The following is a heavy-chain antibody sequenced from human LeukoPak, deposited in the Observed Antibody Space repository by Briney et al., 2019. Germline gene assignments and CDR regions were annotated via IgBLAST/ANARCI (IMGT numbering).Heavy chain of an antibody. V-gene: IGHV3-7*01. D-gene: IGHD5-12*01. CDR2: IKQDGSEK. Sequence: GGSLRLSCAASGFTFSSYWMSWVRQAPGKGLEWVANIKQDGSEKYYVDSVKGRFTISRDNAKNSLYLQMNSLRAEDTAVYYCARARGYSGYHPIDYWGQGTLVTVSS. CDR1: GFTFSSYW. CDR3: ARARGYSGYHPIDY. J-gene: IGHJ4*02.